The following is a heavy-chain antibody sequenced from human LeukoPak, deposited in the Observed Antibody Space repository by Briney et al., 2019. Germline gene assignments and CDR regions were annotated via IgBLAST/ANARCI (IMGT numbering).Heavy chain of an antibody. D-gene: IGHD3-22*01. CDR1: GFTFDDYA. J-gene: IGHJ4*02. CDR2: ISYDGSNK. CDR3: ARDPSYDSSGSLLIDY. V-gene: IGHV3-30*04. Sequence: GGSLRLSCAASGFTFDDYAMHWVRQAPGKGLEWVAVISYDGSNKYYADSVKGRFTISRDNSKNTLYLQMNSLRAEDTAVYYCARDPSYDSSGSLLIDYWGQGTLVTVSS.